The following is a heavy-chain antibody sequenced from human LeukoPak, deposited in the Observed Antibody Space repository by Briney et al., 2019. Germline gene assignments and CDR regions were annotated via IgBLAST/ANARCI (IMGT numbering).Heavy chain of an antibody. CDR1: GFTFSSYA. J-gene: IGHJ3*02. CDR2: ISGSGGST. V-gene: IGHV3-23*01. CDR3: AKVPYDFWSGADAFDI. D-gene: IGHD3-3*01. Sequence: GGSLRLSCAASGFTFSSYAMSWVRQAPGKGLEWVSSISGSGGSTYYADSVKGRFTISRDNSKNTLYLQMNSLRAEDTAVYYCAKVPYDFWSGADAFDIWGQGTMVTVSS.